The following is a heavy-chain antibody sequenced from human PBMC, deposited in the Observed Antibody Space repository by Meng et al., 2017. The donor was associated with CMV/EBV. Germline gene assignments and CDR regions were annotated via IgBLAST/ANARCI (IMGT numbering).Heavy chain of an antibody. Sequence: DSVSSNSAAWNWIRPSPSRGLEWLGRTYYRSKWYNDYAVSVKSRITINPDTSKNQFSLQLNSVTPEDTAVYYCARGIAVAGTRFDYWGQGTLVTVSS. CDR3: ARGIAVAGTRFDY. D-gene: IGHD6-19*01. CDR2: TYYRSKWYN. CDR1: DSVSSNSAA. J-gene: IGHJ4*02. V-gene: IGHV6-1*01.